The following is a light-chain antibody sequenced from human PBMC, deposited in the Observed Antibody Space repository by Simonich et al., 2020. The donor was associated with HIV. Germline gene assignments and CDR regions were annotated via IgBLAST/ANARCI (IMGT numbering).Light chain of an antibody. CDR2: AAS. Sequence: DIQMTQSPSSLSASVGDRVTITCHASQDIKNYLNWYQQKHGKAPRLLIYAASSLQSGVPSRFSGSGSGTDFTLTISSLQPEDFATYYCQQSYSTPMYTFGQGTKLEI. J-gene: IGKJ2*01. CDR3: QQSYSTPMYT. CDR1: QDIKNY. V-gene: IGKV1-39*01.